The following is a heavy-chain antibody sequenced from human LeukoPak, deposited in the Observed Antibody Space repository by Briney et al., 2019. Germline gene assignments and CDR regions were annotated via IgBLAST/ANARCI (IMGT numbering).Heavy chain of an antibody. CDR3: TRAGSFRHDY. D-gene: IGHD3-10*01. Sequence: GGSLRLSCSTSGFTFRTYWMHWVRQAPGKGLEWVSRINSDGSSTSYADTLKGRFTISRDNAKNTLYLQMSSLRAEDTAVYYCTRAGSFRHDYWGQGTLVTVSS. CDR1: GFTFRTYW. CDR2: INSDGSST. J-gene: IGHJ4*02. V-gene: IGHV3-74*01.